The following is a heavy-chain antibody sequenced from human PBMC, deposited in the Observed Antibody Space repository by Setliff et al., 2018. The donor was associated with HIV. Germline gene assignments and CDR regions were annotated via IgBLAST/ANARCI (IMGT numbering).Heavy chain of an antibody. CDR1: GDSMSSYY. CDR3: ASMYSNHGRYYYYYMDV. D-gene: IGHD4-4*01. J-gene: IGHJ6*03. V-gene: IGHV4-59*08. CDR2: IDYSGSR. Sequence: PSETLSLTCTVSGDSMSSYYWNWIRQPPGMGLEWIGYIDYSGSRTYNSALKSRVSMSVDTSKSQFSLNVTSVTAADTAVYYCASMYSNHGRYYYYYMDVWGKGATVTVSS.